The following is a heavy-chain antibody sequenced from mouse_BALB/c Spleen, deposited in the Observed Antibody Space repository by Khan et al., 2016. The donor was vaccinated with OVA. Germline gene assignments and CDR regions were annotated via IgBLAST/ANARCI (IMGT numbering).Heavy chain of an antibody. D-gene: IGHD1-1*02. Sequence: QVQLKQSGAELARPGASVKMSCKASGYTFTSFTMHWVKQRPGQGLEWIGYINPRSGYTDYNQQVKDKTTLTADISSSTAYMQLSSLTSEDSAVYYCARRRGWYYFDYWGQGTTLTVSS. CDR1: GYTFTSFT. J-gene: IGHJ2*01. CDR2: INPRSGYT. V-gene: IGHV1-4*02. CDR3: ARRRGWYYFDY.